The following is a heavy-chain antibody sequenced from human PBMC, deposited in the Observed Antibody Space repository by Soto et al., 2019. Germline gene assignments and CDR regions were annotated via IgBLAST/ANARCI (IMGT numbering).Heavy chain of an antibody. CDR1: GFTFSSYA. D-gene: IGHD3-22*01. CDR2: ISGSGGST. CDR3: AKRDDYYDSSGYEASFDY. J-gene: IGHJ4*02. Sequence: GGSLRLSCAASGFTFSSYAMSWVRQAPGKGLEWVSAISGSGGSTYYADSVKGRFTISRDNSKNTLYLQMNSLRAEDTAVYYCAKRDDYYDSSGYEASFDYWGQGTLVTVSS. V-gene: IGHV3-23*01.